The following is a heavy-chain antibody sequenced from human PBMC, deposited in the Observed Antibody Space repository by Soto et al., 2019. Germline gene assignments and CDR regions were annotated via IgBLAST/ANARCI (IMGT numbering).Heavy chain of an antibody. CDR1: GFTLDDYA. CDR3: AKVIFSTSWYSFVY. J-gene: IGHJ4*02. Sequence: PGGSVRISCAASGFTLDDYAMHWVRQAPREGLEWVSAISWDSDNIDYADSVKGRFTISRDNAKNSLYLQMNSLRTEDTAFYYCAKVIFSTSWYSFVYWCQGTLFSV. V-gene: IGHV3-9*01. CDR2: ISWDSDNI. D-gene: IGHD6-13*01.